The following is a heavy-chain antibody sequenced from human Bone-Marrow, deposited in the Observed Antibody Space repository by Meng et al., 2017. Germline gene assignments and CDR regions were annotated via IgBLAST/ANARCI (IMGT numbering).Heavy chain of an antibody. J-gene: IGHJ6*02. V-gene: IGHV4-39*07. D-gene: IGHD2-2*01. CDR3: ARGAGVPASTLMDV. CDR2: IYYSGST. CDR1: GGSISRSSYY. Sequence: SETLSLTCTVSGGSISRSSYYWGWIRQPPGKGLEWIGSIYYSGSTYYNPSLKSRVTISVDTSKNQFSLKLSSVTAADTAVYYCARGAGVPASTLMDVWGQGTMVTVSS.